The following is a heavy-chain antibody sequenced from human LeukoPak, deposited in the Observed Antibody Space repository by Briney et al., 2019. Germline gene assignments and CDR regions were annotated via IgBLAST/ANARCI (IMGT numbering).Heavy chain of an antibody. V-gene: IGHV4-39*01. CDR3: ARRYCTSTSCLFDP. CDR2: IYYSGST. D-gene: IGHD2-2*01. Sequence: SETLSLTCTVSGGSISSRSYYWGWIRQPPGKGLEWIGNIYYSGSTYYNPSLKSRVTISVDTSKNQFSLKLSSVTAADTAVYYCARRYCTSTSCLFDPWGQGTLVTVSS. CDR1: GGSISSRSYY. J-gene: IGHJ5*02.